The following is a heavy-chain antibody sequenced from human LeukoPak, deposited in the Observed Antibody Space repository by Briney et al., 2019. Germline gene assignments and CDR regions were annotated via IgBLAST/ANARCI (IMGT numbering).Heavy chain of an antibody. Sequence: PSETLSLTCAVYGGSFSGYYWSWIRQPPGKGLEWIGEINHSGSTNCNPSLKSRVTISVDTSKNQFSLKLSSVTAADTAVYYCARGRIVATIPFYFDYWGQGTLVTVSS. CDR2: INHSGST. CDR3: ARGRIVATIPFYFDY. V-gene: IGHV4-34*01. J-gene: IGHJ4*02. D-gene: IGHD5-12*01. CDR1: GGSFSGYY.